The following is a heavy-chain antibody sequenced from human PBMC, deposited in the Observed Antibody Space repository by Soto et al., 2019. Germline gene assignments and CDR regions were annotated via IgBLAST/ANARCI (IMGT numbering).Heavy chain of an antibody. J-gene: IGHJ5*02. D-gene: IGHD6-13*01. CDR2: ISAYNGNT. CDR1: GYTFTSDR. CDR3: ARGLQKLVLSYWFDP. V-gene: IGHV1-18*01. Sequence: SVKVSCKAAGYTFTSDRSSRLRQAPGQGLEWMGWISAYNGNTNYAQKLQGRVTMTTDTSTSTAYMELRSLRSDDTAVYYCARGLQKLVLSYWFDPWGQGTLVTVSS.